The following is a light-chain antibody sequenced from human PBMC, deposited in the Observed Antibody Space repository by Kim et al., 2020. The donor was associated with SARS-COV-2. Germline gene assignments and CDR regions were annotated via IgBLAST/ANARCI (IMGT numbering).Light chain of an antibody. CDR2: TAS. J-gene: IGKJ2*01. V-gene: IGKV1-8*01. CDR3: QQYYSYPYT. CDR1: QGISSY. Sequence: SASTGDRVTVPCRASQGISSYLAWYQQKPGKAPNLLIYTASTLQSGVPSRFSGSGSGTDFTLTISCLQSEDFATYYCQQYYSYPYTFGQGTKLEI.